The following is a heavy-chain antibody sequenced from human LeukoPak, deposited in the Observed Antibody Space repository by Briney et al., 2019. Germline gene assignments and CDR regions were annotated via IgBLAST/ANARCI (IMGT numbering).Heavy chain of an antibody. CDR1: GFTFDDYA. J-gene: IGHJ4*02. D-gene: IGHD2-21*02. V-gene: IGHV3-9*01. CDR3: AKVPDRGDYYFDY. Sequence: GRSLRLSCAASGFTFDDYAMHWVRQAPGKGLEWVSGISWNSGSIGYADSVKGRFTISRDNAKNSLYLQMNSLRAEDTAVYYCAKVPDRGDYYFDYWGQGTLVTVSS. CDR2: ISWNSGSI.